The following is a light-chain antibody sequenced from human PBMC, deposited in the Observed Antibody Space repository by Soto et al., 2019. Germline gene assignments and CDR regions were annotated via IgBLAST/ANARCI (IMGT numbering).Light chain of an antibody. Sequence: ETVLTRSPATLSLSPGERATLSCRASQSVSSSYLAWYQQKPGQAPRLLIYGASSRATGIPDRFSGSGSGTDFTLTISRLEPEDFAVYYCQQYGSSPFTFGPGTKVDIK. CDR1: QSVSSSY. J-gene: IGKJ3*01. V-gene: IGKV3-20*01. CDR2: GAS. CDR3: QQYGSSPFT.